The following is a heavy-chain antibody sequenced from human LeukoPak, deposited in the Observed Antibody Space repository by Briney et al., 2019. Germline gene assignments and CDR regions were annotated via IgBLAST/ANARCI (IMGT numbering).Heavy chain of an antibody. CDR1: GYTFTGYY. J-gene: IGHJ4*02. Sequence: ASVKVSCKASGYTFTGYYIHWVRQAPGQGLEWMGRINPNSGGTNYAQKFQGRVTMTRDTSISTAYMELSRLRSDDTAVYYCARVTYYYGSGSVQGFDYWGQGTLVTVSS. D-gene: IGHD3-10*01. V-gene: IGHV1-2*06. CDR3: ARVTYYYGSGSVQGFDY. CDR2: INPNSGGT.